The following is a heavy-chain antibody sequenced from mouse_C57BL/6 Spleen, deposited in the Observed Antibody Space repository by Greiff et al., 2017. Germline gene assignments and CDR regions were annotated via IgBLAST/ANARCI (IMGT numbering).Heavy chain of an antibody. CDR3: ARYPHYGSSLYYAMDY. J-gene: IGHJ4*01. Sequence: VQLQQSGPELVKPGASVKISCKASGYAFSSSWMNWVKQRPGKGLEWIGRIYPGDGDTNYNGKFKGKATLTADKSSSTAYMQLSSLTSEDSAVYFCARYPHYGSSLYYAMDYWGQGTSVTVSS. D-gene: IGHD1-1*01. V-gene: IGHV1-82*01. CDR2: IYPGDGDT. CDR1: GYAFSSSW.